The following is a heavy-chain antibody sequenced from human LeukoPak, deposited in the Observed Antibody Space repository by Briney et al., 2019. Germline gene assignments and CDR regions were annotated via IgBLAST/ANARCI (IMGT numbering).Heavy chain of an antibody. J-gene: IGHJ3*02. CDR1: GFTFSSYS. Sequence: GGSLRLSCAASGFTFSSYSMNWVRQAPGKGLEWVSSISSSSSYIYYADSVKGRFTISRDNAKNSLYLQMNSLRAEDTAVYYCAKAVRYSSGWNDAFDIWGQGTMVTVSS. CDR2: ISSSSSYI. V-gene: IGHV3-21*04. CDR3: AKAVRYSSGWNDAFDI. D-gene: IGHD6-19*01.